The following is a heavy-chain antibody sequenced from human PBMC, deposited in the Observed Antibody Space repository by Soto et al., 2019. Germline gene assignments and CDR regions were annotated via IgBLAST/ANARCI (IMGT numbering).Heavy chain of an antibody. CDR1: GFTFSSYS. CDR2: ISSSSSYI. D-gene: IGHD6-19*01. J-gene: IGHJ6*02. V-gene: IGHV3-21*01. Sequence: PGGSLRLSCAASGFTFSSYSMNWVRQAPGKGLEWVSSISSSSSYIYYADSVKGRFTISRDNAKNSLYLEMNSLRAEDTAVYYCARDTEVAGTVGVSSIPNSELYGYYYYYGMEVWGQGTTVTVSS. CDR3: ARDTEVAGTVGVSSIPNSELYGYYYYYGMEV.